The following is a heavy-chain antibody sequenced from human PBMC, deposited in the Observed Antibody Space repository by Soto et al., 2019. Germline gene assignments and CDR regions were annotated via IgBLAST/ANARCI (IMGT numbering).Heavy chain of an antibody. CDR1: GYSFTVYW. CDR3: ARQTFSMLYYYGMDV. Sequence: PGESLKISCKGSGYSFTVYWIGWVRQMPGTGLEWLGIIYPGDSYTSYSPSFQGHVTISADKSISTAYLQWSSLKASDTAMYYCARQTFSMLYYYGMDVWGQGTTVTVSS. J-gene: IGHJ6*02. V-gene: IGHV5-51*01. D-gene: IGHD3-16*01. CDR2: IYPGDSYT.